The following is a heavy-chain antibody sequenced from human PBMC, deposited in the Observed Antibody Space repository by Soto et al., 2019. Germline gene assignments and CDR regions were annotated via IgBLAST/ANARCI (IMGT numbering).Heavy chain of an antibody. J-gene: IGHJ4*02. Sequence: QVELQQWGPGLVKPSETLSLTCTIHDGSFIGYLWRWIRQSPEKGLEWIGEINHSGRTSYNLSLRSRVTISVDTSNNQFSLKLTFVTAADTAFYYCARGNVRAIAYFDACGQGSPVIVSS. V-gene: IGHV4-34*01. CDR1: DGSFIGYL. CDR2: INHSGRT. CDR3: ARGNVRAIAYFDA. D-gene: IGHD2-21*01.